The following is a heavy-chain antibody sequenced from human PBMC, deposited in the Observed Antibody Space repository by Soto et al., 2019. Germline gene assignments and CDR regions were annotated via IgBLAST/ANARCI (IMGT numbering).Heavy chain of an antibody. D-gene: IGHD2-15*01. CDR1: GGSISSGGYY. V-gene: IGHV4-31*03. Sequence: QVQLQESGPGLVKPSQTLSLTCTVSGGSISSGGYYWSWIRQHPGRGLEWIGYIYYNGNTYYNPSIKSRVTVSVDTSKNQCSLNVRSVTAADTAVYYCARCSLVVIPVPGFDPWGQGTLVTVSS. CDR3: ARCSLVVIPVPGFDP. J-gene: IGHJ5*02. CDR2: IYYNGNT.